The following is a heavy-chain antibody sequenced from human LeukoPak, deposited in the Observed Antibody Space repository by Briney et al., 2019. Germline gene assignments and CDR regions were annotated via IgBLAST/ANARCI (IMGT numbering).Heavy chain of an antibody. V-gene: IGHV4-59*01. CDR2: IYYSGST. CDR3: ARVLDLGSSSWYYYFGY. CDR1: GGSISSYY. J-gene: IGHJ4*02. Sequence: PSETLSLTCTVSGGSISSYYWSWIRQPPGKGLEWIGYIYYSGSTNYNPSLKSRVIISVETSKNQSFLKLSSVPAADTAVYYCARVLDLGSSSWYYYFGYWGKGNLVTVSS. D-gene: IGHD6-13*01.